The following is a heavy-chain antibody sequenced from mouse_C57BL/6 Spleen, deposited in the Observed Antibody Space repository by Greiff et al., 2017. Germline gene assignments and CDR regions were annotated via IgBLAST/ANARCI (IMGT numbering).Heavy chain of an antibody. CDR3: ARWLPVYYFDY. CDR2: IHPNSGST. Sequence: VQLQQPGAELVKPGASVKLSCKASGYTFTSYWMHWVKQRPGQGLEWIGMIHPNSGSTNYNEKFKSKATLTVDKSSSTAYMQLSSLTSEDSAVYYCARWLPVYYFDYWGQGTTLTVSS. CDR1: GYTFTSYW. V-gene: IGHV1-64*01. J-gene: IGHJ2*01. D-gene: IGHD2-2*01.